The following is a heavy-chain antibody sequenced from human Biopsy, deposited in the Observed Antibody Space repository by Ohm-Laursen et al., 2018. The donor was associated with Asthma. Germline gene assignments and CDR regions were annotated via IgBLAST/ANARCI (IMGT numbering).Heavy chain of an antibody. D-gene: IGHD5/OR15-5a*01. CDR1: GGSISSGDYY. J-gene: IGHJ6*02. Sequence: SQTLSLTCTVTGGSISSGDYYWAWIRQPPGKGLEWIGYKFNRGSTHYDPSLKRRVILSVDTSKNQFSLNLSSATAADTAVYFCARASTAHFYYEMDVWGQGTTVTVSS. V-gene: IGHV4-30-4*01. CDR2: KFNRGST. CDR3: ARASTAHFYYEMDV.